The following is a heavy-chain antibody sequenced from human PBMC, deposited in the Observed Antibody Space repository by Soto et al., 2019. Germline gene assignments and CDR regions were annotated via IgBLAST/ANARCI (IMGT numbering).Heavy chain of an antibody. CDR2: ISSSGDST. J-gene: IGHJ6*02. V-gene: IGHV3-23*01. CDR3: AKGAFAGYYYYGMDV. D-gene: IGHD3-16*01. CDR1: GFTFNTYA. Sequence: GGSLRLSCAASGFTFNTYAMTWVRQAPGKGLEWVSIISSSGDSTYYADSVKGRFTISRDNSKNTLYLQMNSLRAEDTAVYYCAKGAFAGYYYYGMDVWGQGTTVTVSS.